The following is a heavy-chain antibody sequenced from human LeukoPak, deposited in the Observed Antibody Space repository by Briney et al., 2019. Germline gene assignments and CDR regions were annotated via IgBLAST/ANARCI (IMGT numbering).Heavy chain of an antibody. V-gene: IGHV4-4*07. CDR2: IYTSGST. CDR1: GGSISSYY. J-gene: IGHJ5*02. Sequence: SETLSLTCTVSGGSISSYYWSWIRQPAGKGLEWIGRIYTSGSTNYNPSLKSRVTISVDKSKNQFSLKLSSVTAADTAVYYCARDVDSGSSIYNWFDPWGQGTLVTVSS. D-gene: IGHD1-26*01. CDR3: ARDVDSGSSIYNWFDP.